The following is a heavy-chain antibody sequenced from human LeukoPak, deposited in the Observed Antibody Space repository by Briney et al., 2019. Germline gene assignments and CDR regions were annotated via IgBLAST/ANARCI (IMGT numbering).Heavy chain of an antibody. CDR1: GFTSSNYA. D-gene: IGHD2-21*02. CDR2: ISGSGDNT. Sequence: GGSLRLSSAVSGFTSSNYAMSWVRQAPGKGLEWVSAISGSGDNTYYADSVKGRFTVSRDNSKNTLYVQMKSLRGEDTAIYYCAKDFVVVPGDVNYFDSWGQGTLVTVSS. J-gene: IGHJ4*02. CDR3: AKDFVVVPGDVNYFDS. V-gene: IGHV3-23*01.